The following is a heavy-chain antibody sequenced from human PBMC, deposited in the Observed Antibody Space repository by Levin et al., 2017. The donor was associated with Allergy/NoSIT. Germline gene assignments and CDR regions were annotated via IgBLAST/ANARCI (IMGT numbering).Heavy chain of an antibody. CDR1: GFTFSDYY. D-gene: IGHD3-10*01. CDR2: IITSGTHT. CDR3: ASRYGSGTYYQGNNY. V-gene: IGHV3-11*03. J-gene: IGHJ4*02. Sequence: AGGSLRLSCAASGFTFSDYYMSWIRRAPGKGLEWISYIITSGTHTSYADSVKGRFTISRDNANNLLFLQMNSLRAEDTAVYYCASRYGSGTYYQGNNYWGQGTLVTVSS.